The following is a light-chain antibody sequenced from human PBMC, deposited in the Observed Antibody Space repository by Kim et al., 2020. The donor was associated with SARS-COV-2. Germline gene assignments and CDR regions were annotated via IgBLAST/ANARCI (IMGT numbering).Light chain of an antibody. CDR3: QAWDSNIVE. Sequence: SVPPGQTAIIACSGDRLGDKYVCWYQQKTGQSPVLVIYQDTKRPSGIPERFSGSNSGNTATLTISGTQALDEAAYYCQAWDSNIVEFGGGTQLTVL. CDR1: RLGDKY. J-gene: IGLJ2*01. V-gene: IGLV3-1*01. CDR2: QDT.